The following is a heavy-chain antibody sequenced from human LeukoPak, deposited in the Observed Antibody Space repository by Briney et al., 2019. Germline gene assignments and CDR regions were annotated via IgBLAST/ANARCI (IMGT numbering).Heavy chain of an antibody. Sequence: SETLSLTCTVSGGSISSSSYYWVWIRQPPGQGLEWIGTIYYSGSTYYNPSLKSRVTISVDTSKNQFSLKLSSVTAADTAVYYCARYVLSVAGTSLWGQGTLVTVSS. D-gene: IGHD6-19*01. CDR3: ARYVLSVAGTSL. V-gene: IGHV4-39*01. CDR1: GGSISSSSYY. J-gene: IGHJ4*02. CDR2: IYYSGST.